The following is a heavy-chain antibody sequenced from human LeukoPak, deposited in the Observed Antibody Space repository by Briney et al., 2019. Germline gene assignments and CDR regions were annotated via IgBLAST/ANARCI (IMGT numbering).Heavy chain of an antibody. CDR2: TNPGDSDT. D-gene: IGHD1-20*01. J-gene: IGHJ4*02. Sequence: GESLKISCKGSGYSFTTYWIGWVRQMPGKGLEWMGITNPGDSDTRYSPSFQGQVTISADKSISTAYLQWSSLKASDTAMYYCARQQGRVTGTTDYWGQGTLVTVSS. CDR1: GYSFTTYW. CDR3: ARQQGRVTGTTDY. V-gene: IGHV5-51*01.